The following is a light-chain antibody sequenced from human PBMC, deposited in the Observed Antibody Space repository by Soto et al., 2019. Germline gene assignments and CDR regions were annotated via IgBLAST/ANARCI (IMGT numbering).Light chain of an antibody. J-gene: IGKJ5*01. CDR1: QSVSSSY. CDR2: GAS. CDR3: QHCGSSPIT. V-gene: IGKV3-20*01. Sequence: IVLTQSPGTLSLSPGERATLSCRASQSVSSSYLAWYQQKPGQAPRLLIYGASSRATGIPDRFSGSGSGTDYTLTISSLEPEDFAVYYCQHCGSSPITFGQGTRLEIK.